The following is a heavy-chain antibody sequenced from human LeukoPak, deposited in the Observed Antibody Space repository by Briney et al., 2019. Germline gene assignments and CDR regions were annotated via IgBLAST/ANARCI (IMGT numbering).Heavy chain of an antibody. D-gene: IGHD1-26*01. Sequence: GGSLRLSCAASGFTVSSNYMSWVRQAPGKGLEWVSVIYSGGSTYYADSVKGRFTISRDNSKNTLYLQMNSLRAEDTAVYYCARDIDRSGSYLSSLFYWGQGTLVTVSS. J-gene: IGHJ4*02. V-gene: IGHV3-66*01. CDR2: IYSGGST. CDR1: GFTVSSNY. CDR3: ARDIDRSGSYLSSLFY.